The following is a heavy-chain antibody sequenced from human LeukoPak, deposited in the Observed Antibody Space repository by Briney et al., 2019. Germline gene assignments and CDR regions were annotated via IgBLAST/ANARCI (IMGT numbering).Heavy chain of an antibody. CDR3: AGDLGIAVAGSYYYYYGMDV. V-gene: IGHV3-30-3*01. J-gene: IGHJ6*02. D-gene: IGHD6-19*01. Sequence: PGRSLRLSCAASGFTFSSYAMHWVRQAPGKGLEWVAVISYDGSNKYYADSVKGRFIISRDNSKNTLYLQMNSLRAEDTAVYYCAGDLGIAVAGSYYYYYGMDVWGQGTTVTVSS. CDR1: GFTFSSYA. CDR2: ISYDGSNK.